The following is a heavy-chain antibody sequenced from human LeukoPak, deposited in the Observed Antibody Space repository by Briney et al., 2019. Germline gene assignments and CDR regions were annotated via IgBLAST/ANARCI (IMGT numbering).Heavy chain of an antibody. Sequence: GRSLRLSPAPSGFTFSIYGMHGVPQAPGKGLECGAVIWYDGSNKYYADSVKGRFTISRDNSKNTLYLQMNSLRAEDTAVYYCARDQSYYDILTGPGGDYWGQGTLVTVSS. CDR1: GFTFSIYG. CDR2: IWYDGSNK. J-gene: IGHJ4*02. D-gene: IGHD3-9*01. CDR3: ARDQSYYDILTGPGGDY. V-gene: IGHV3-33*01.